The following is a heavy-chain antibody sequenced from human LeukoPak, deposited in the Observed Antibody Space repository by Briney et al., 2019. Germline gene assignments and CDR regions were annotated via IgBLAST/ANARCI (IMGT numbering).Heavy chain of an antibody. D-gene: IGHD3-10*01. V-gene: IGHV3-7*01. Sequence: GESLRLSCAASGFTFTTYWMSWVRQFPGKGLEWVANINQDGTEKYYVDSVKGRFTISRDNAKNSLYLQMNSLRVEDTAIYYCVKVAKYYYGSEAYYFFEHWGQGTPVTASS. CDR2: INQDGTEK. J-gene: IGHJ4*02. CDR1: GFTFTTYW. CDR3: VKVAKYYYGSEAYYFFEH.